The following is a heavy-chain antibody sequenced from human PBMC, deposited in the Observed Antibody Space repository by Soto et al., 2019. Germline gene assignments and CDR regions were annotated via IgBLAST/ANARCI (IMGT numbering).Heavy chain of an antibody. V-gene: IGHV2-70*01. CDR1: GFSLSTSGMC. J-gene: IGHJ6*02. Sequence: SGPTLVNPTQTLTLTCTFSGFSLSTSGMCVSWIRQPPGKALEWLALIDWDDDKYYSTSLKTRLTISKDTSKNQVVLTMTNMDPVDTATYYCARGPTIQGIYYYYGMDVWGQGTTVTVSS. D-gene: IGHD3-10*01. CDR3: ARGPTIQGIYYYYGMDV. CDR2: IDWDDDK.